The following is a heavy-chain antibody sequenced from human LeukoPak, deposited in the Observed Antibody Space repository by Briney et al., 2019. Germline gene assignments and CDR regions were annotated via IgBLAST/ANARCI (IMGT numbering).Heavy chain of an antibody. CDR3: ARGYSNYNYYYMDV. V-gene: IGHV1-2*02. Sequence: ASVKVSCKASGYTFTGYYMHWVRQAPGQGLEWMGWINPNSGGTNYVQKFQGRVTMTRDTSISTAYMELSRLRSDDTAVYYCARGYSNYNYYYMDVWGKGTTVTVSS. D-gene: IGHD4-11*01. CDR2: INPNSGGT. J-gene: IGHJ6*03. CDR1: GYTFTGYY.